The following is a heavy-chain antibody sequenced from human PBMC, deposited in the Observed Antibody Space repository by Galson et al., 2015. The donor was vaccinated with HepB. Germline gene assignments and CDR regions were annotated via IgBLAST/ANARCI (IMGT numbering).Heavy chain of an antibody. J-gene: IGHJ6*03. V-gene: IGHV4-34*01. CDR3: ARGSGVVVPGASHKHYYMDV. Sequence: TLSLTCAVYGASFSDSYWSWIRQPPTKGLEWIGEINHNGTANCNPSLMSRVTISLDTSKNQFSLKVRSVNAADTAVYYCARGSGVVVPGASHKHYYMDVWGKGTTVT. CDR1: GASFSDSY. CDR2: INHNGTA. D-gene: IGHD2-2*01.